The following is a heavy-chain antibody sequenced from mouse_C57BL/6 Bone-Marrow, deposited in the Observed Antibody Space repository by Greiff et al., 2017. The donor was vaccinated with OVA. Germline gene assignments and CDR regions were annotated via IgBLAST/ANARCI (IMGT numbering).Heavy chain of an antibody. Sequence: QVQLQQSGAELVMPGASVKLSCKASGYTFTSYWMHWVKQRPGQGLEWIGEIDPSDSYTNYNQKFKGKSTLTVDKSSSTAYMQLSSLTSEDSAVYYCARDGYYPYAMDYWGQGTSVTVSS. J-gene: IGHJ4*01. CDR1: GYTFTSYW. V-gene: IGHV1-69*01. D-gene: IGHD2-3*01. CDR2: IDPSDSYT. CDR3: ARDGYYPYAMDY.